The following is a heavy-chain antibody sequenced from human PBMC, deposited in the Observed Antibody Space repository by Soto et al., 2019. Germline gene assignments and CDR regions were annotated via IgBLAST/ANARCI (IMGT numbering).Heavy chain of an antibody. D-gene: IGHD6-19*01. CDR2: ISYDGSNK. J-gene: IGHJ4*02. CDR1: GFTFSSYG. Sequence: QVQLVESGGGVVQPGRSLRLSCAVSGFTFSSYGMHWVRQAPGKGLEWVAVISYDGSNKYYADSVKGRFTISRDNSKNTLYLQMNSLRAEDTAVYYCAKGPYRLVRLDYWCQGTLVTVSS. V-gene: IGHV3-30*18. CDR3: AKGPYRLVRLDY.